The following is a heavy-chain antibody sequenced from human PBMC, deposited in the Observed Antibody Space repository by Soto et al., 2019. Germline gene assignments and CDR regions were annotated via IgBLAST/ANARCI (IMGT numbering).Heavy chain of an antibody. CDR3: ARGGTVVTRRVQDAFDI. CDR1: GYTFNGYY. V-gene: IGHV1-2*02. CDR2: INPNSDVT. D-gene: IGHD2-15*01. Sequence: ASVKVSCKASGYTFNGYYMHWVRQAPGQGLEWMGWINPNSDVTNYAQKFQGRVTMTRDASISTAYMELSSLRSDDTAVYYCARGGTVVTRRVQDAFDISVQLTIFNDSS. J-gene: IGHJ3*02.